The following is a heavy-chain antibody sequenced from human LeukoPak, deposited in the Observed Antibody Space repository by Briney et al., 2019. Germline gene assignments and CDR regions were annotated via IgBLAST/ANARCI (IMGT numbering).Heavy chain of an antibody. D-gene: IGHD2-15*01. CDR2: IKQDGSEK. Sequence: GGSLRLSCAASGFTFSSYWMSWVRQAPGKGLEWVANIKQDGSEKYYVDSVKGRFTISRDNAKNSLYLQMNSLRAEDTAVYYCARGIVVVVAATSYFDYWGQGTLVTVSS. V-gene: IGHV3-7*04. J-gene: IGHJ4*02. CDR1: GFTFSSYW. CDR3: ARGIVVVVAATSYFDY.